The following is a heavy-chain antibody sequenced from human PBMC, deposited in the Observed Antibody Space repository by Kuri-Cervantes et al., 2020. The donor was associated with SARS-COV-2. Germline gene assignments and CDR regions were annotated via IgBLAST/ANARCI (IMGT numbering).Heavy chain of an antibody. Sequence: GESLKISCSASGFTFSSYAMHWVRQAPGKGLEYVSAISSNGGSTYYADSVKGRFTISRDNSKNTLYLQMNSLRAEDTAVYYCARDVWSGYYYGMDVWGQGTTVTVSS. CDR3: ARDVWSGYYYGMDV. V-gene: IGHV3-64*04. D-gene: IGHD3-3*01. CDR1: GFTFSSYA. CDR2: ISSNGGST. J-gene: IGHJ6*02.